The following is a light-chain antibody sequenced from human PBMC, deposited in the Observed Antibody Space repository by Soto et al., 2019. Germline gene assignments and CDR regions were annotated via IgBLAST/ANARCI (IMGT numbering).Light chain of an antibody. J-gene: IGKJ2*01. CDR1: QSVNSRL. CDR2: AAS. Sequence: EMVLTRSPGTLSLSPGESASLSCRASQSVNSRLLAWYQHKPGQAPRLLIYAASIRATGIPDRFSGSASGTDFTLTISRLEPEDFAVYYCQQYGDSPPNTFGQGTKLEIK. CDR3: QQYGDSPPNT. V-gene: IGKV3-20*01.